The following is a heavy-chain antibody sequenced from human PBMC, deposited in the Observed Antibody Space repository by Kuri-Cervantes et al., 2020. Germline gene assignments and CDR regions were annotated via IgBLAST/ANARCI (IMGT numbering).Heavy chain of an antibody. V-gene: IGHV3-30*02. J-gene: IGHJ4*02. CDR1: GFTFSTSG. D-gene: IGHD3-22*01. CDR3: AKGTYDSSGDDLGLFDY. CDR2: IRNDGKDK. Sequence: GESLKISCAASGFTFSTSGMSWVRQAPGKGLEWVALIRNDGKDKYNADSVRGRFTISRDNSKNTVYLQMNSLRAEDTALYYCAKGTYDSSGDDLGLFDYWGQGTLVTVSS.